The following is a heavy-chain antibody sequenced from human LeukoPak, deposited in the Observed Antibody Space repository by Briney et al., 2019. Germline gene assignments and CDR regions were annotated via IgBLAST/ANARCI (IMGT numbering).Heavy chain of an antibody. CDR3: ARAARGYSYGYPSDY. Sequence: ASVKVSCKASGYTFTSYGISWVRQAPGQGLEWMGWSSAYNGNTNYAQKLQGRVTMTTDTSTSTAYMELRSLRSDDTAVYYCARAARGYSYGYPSDYWGQGTLVTVSS. V-gene: IGHV1-18*01. J-gene: IGHJ4*02. CDR1: GYTFTSYG. CDR2: SSAYNGNT. D-gene: IGHD5-18*01.